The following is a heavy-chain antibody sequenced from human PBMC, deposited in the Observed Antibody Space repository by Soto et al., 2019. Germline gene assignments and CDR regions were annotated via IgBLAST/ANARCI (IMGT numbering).Heavy chain of an antibody. CDR2: ISTYNGDT. V-gene: IGHV1-18*01. Sequence: QVQLVQSGAEVKKPGASVKVSCKASGYTFTRSGISWVRQAPGQGLEWMGWISTYNGDTNYAQTFQGRVTMTTDTSTRRVHMEVRSLRSDDPAVYYCAREGVAPYYYYGMDVWGQGTPVTVSS. CDR1: GYTFTRSG. J-gene: IGHJ6*02. CDR3: AREGVAPYYYYGMDV. D-gene: IGHD5-12*01.